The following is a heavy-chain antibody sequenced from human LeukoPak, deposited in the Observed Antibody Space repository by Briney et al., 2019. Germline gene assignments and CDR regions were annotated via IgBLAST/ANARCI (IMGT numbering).Heavy chain of an antibody. Sequence: GGSLRLSCAASGFTFSSYAMHGVRQAPGKGLEWVAVISYDGSNKYYADSVKGRFTISRDNSKNTLYLQMNSLRAEDTAVYYCAREYYYDSSGYPGDAFDIWGQGTMVTVSS. CDR1: GFTFSSYA. D-gene: IGHD3-22*01. CDR2: ISYDGSNK. CDR3: AREYYYDSSGYPGDAFDI. V-gene: IGHV3-30-3*01. J-gene: IGHJ3*02.